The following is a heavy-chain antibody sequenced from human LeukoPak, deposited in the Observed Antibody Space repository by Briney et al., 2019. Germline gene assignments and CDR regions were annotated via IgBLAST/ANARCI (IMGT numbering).Heavy chain of an antibody. CDR2: IHNTGST. D-gene: IGHD6-6*01. CDR3: ARTPYSSSFFLDF. CDR1: GGSIGSSY. J-gene: IGHJ4*02. Sequence: SETLSLTCTVPGGSIGSSYWSWIRQPPGKGLEWIGYIHNTGSTNYNPSLESRVTISVATSKNQFSLKLSSMAAADTAVYYCARTPYSSSFFLDFWGQGTLVTVSS. V-gene: IGHV4-4*09.